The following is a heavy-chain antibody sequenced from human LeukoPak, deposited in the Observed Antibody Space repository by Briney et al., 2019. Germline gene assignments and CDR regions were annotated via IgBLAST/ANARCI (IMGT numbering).Heavy chain of an antibody. Sequence: GGSLRLSCAASVFSFSIYAMSWVRQAPGKGLEWVSSITSSGESTYYAGSVKGRFTISRDNSKNTVYLQMNSLRAEDTAVYYCARDRPNYYGSNGHYYQRNGDHWGQGTLVTVSS. J-gene: IGHJ5*02. V-gene: IGHV3-23*01. CDR1: VFSFSIYA. CDR2: ITSSGEST. D-gene: IGHD3-22*01. CDR3: ARDRPNYYGSNGHYYQRNGDH.